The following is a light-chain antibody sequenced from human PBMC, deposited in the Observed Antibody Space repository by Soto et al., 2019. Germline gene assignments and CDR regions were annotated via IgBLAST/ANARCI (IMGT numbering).Light chain of an antibody. Sequence: EGVWTQSPGTLSLSPGERATLSCRASQSVSSSYLAWYQQKPGQAPSLLIYGASSRATGIPDRFSGSGSGTDFTLTISRLEPEDFAVYYCQQYGSSITFGQGTRLENK. CDR1: QSVSSSY. CDR2: GAS. CDR3: QQYGSSIT. J-gene: IGKJ5*01. V-gene: IGKV3-20*01.